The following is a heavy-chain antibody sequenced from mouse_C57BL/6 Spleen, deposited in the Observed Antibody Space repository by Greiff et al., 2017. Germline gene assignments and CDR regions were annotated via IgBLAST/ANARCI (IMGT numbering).Heavy chain of an antibody. V-gene: IGHV5-16*01. D-gene: IGHD1-1*01. CDR2: INYDGSST. CDR3: ARVGYYGSSYDY. CDR1: GFTFSDYY. Sequence: EVQLVESEGGLVPPGSSMKLSCTASGFTFSDYYMAWVRQVPEKGLEWVANINYDGSSTYYLDSLKSRFIISRDNAKNILYLQMSSLKSEDTATYYCARVGYYGSSYDYWGQGTTLTVSS. J-gene: IGHJ2*01.